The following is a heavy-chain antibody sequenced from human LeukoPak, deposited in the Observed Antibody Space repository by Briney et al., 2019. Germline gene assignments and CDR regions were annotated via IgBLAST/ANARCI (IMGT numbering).Heavy chain of an antibody. Sequence: ASAKVSCKASGYTFTSYGISWVRQAPGQGLELVGWISAYNGNTNYAQKLQGRVTMTTDTSTSTAYMELRSLRSDDTAVYYCARVYSYGQTAPDYWGQGTLVTVSS. D-gene: IGHD5-18*01. CDR1: GYTFTSYG. CDR3: ARVYSYGQTAPDY. V-gene: IGHV1-18*01. CDR2: ISAYNGNT. J-gene: IGHJ4*02.